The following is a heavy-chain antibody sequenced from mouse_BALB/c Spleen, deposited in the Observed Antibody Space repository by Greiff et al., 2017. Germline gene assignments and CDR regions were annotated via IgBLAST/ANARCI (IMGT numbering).Heavy chain of an antibody. CDR3: ARRDYYEPDY. D-gene: IGHD1-1*01. Sequence: EVQLQESGAELVKPGASVKLSCTASGFNIKDTYMHWVKQRPEQGLEWIGRIDPANGNTKYDPKFQGKATITADTSSNTAYLQLSSLTSEDTAVYYCARRDYYEPDYWGQGTSVTVSS. V-gene: IGHV14-3*02. CDR2: IDPANGNT. J-gene: IGHJ4*01. CDR1: GFNIKDTY.